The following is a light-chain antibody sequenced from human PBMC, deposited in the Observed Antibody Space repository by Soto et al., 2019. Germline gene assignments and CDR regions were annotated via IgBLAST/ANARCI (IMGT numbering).Light chain of an antibody. V-gene: IGKV3-20*01. Sequence: DIVLTQSPGTLSLSPGERATLSCRASQSVRNSYLTWYQQKPGQAPRLLIYGASSRATGIPDRFSGSGSGTDFTLTISRLEPEDFAVYYCQPYGTSPLTFGGGTKVEIK. CDR3: QPYGTSPLT. J-gene: IGKJ4*01. CDR2: GAS. CDR1: QSVRNSY.